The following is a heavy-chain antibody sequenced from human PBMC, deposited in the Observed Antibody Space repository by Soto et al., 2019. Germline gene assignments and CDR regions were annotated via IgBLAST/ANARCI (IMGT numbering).Heavy chain of an antibody. Sequence: SETLSLTCTVSGGSMISDDYYLSCIRQPPGKGLEWIGYIYHSGTTYYNPSLQSRVSISLDTSKNQFSLKLSSVTAADTAVYYCARVRAYSYGYEDYWGQGTLVTVSS. V-gene: IGHV4-30-4*01. D-gene: IGHD5-18*01. CDR2: IYHSGTT. CDR1: GGSMISDDYY. J-gene: IGHJ4*02. CDR3: ARVRAYSYGYEDY.